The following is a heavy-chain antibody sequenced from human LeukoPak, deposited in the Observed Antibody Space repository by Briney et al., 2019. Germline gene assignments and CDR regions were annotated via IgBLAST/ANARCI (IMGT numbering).Heavy chain of an antibody. CDR1: GFTFSSYA. J-gene: IGHJ4*02. CDR2: ISGSGGST. Sequence: GGSLRLSCVEAGFTFSSYAMSRGCQAPGKGLEWVSDISGSGGSTYYADSVKGRFTISRDNSKNTLYLQMISLRAEDTAVYYCAKDGICDGGSCYWLADDWGQGTLVTVSS. CDR3: AKDGICDGGSCYWLADD. V-gene: IGHV3-23*01. D-gene: IGHD2-15*01.